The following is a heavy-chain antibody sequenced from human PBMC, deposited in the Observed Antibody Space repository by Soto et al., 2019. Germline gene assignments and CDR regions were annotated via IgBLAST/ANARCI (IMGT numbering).Heavy chain of an antibody. CDR2: ILYDGTIE. D-gene: IGHD6-6*01. CDR3: AREASVAALNWFDP. V-gene: IGHV3-30-3*01. J-gene: IGHJ5*02. Sequence: AGSLRLSCAASGFTFSQYALNWVRQAPGKGLEWVAVILYDGTIEHYADSVKGRFTVSRDNSKNTVYLQMDSLTPEDTGVYYCAREASVAALNWFDPWGQGTLVTVSS. CDR1: GFTFSQYA.